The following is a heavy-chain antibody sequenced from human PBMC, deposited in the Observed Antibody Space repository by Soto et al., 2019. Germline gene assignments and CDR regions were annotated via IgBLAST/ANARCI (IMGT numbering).Heavy chain of an antibody. CDR2: INPRSGGDR. CDR1: GYTLTTNY. V-gene: IGHV1-46*03. D-gene: IGHD6-19*01. Sequence: QVQLMQSGSEVKKPGASVKVSCRASGYTLTTNYMHWVRQAPGQGPEWVAMINPRSGGDRDYAQKFKGRDAVTGDPSTTVYLELNNLSSDGTAVYYCARGEVTSSGWLLDFWGQGTVVTVSS. J-gene: IGHJ4*02. CDR3: ARGEVTSSGWLLDF.